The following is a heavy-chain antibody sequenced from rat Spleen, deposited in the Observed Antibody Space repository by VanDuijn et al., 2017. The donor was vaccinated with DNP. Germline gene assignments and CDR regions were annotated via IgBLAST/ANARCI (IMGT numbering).Heavy chain of an antibody. CDR2: INTDGSNT. Sequence: EVQLVETGGGLVQPGRSLKLSCVASGFTFSSYWMYWIRQAPGKGLQWVASINTDGSNTYYPDSVKGRFTISRDNAENTVYLQMNSLRSEDTATYYCAKDGERRVDYWGQGVMVTVSS. J-gene: IGHJ2*01. CDR1: GFTFSSYW. D-gene: IGHD1-11*01. V-gene: IGHV5-58*01. CDR3: AKDGERRVDY.